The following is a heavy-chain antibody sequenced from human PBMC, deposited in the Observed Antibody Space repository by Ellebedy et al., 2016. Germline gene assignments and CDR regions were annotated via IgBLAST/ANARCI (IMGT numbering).Heavy chain of an antibody. D-gene: IGHD3-3*01. CDR1: GFTFSSYG. V-gene: IGHV3-33*01. J-gene: IGHJ6*03. CDR2: IWYDGSNK. Sequence: GGSLRLXCAASGFTFSSYGMHWVRQAPGKGLEWVAVIWYDGSNKYYADSVKGRFTISRDNSKNTLYLQMNSLRAEDTAVYYCAREHVTYDFWSGYFKAPTQAFYMDVWGKGTTVTVSS. CDR3: AREHVTYDFWSGYFKAPTQAFYMDV.